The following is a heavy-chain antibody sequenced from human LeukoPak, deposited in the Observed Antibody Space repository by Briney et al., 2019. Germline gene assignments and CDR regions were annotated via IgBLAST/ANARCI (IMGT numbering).Heavy chain of an antibody. J-gene: IGHJ5*02. V-gene: IGHV4-59*08. CDR2: IYYSGST. D-gene: IGHD6-19*01. Sequence: SETLSLTCTVSGGSISSYYWSWIRQPLGKGLEWIGYIYYSGSTNYNPSLKSRVTISVDTSKNQFSLKLSSVTAADTAVYYCARQRGETVAGTRWFDPWGQGTLVTVSS. CDR1: GGSISSYY. CDR3: ARQRGETVAGTRWFDP.